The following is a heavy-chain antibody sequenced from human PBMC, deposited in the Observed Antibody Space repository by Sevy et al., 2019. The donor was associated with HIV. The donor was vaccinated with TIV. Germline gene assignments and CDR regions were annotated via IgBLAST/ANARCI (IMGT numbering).Heavy chain of an antibody. V-gene: IGHV3-30*02. D-gene: IGHD3-22*01. CDR2: IRYDGSNK. Sequence: GGSLRLSCAASGFTFSSYGMHWVRQAPGKGLEWVAFIRYDGSNKYYADSVKGRFTISRDNSKNMLYLQMNSLRAEDTAVYYCANSYYYDSSGYYFLLDYGMDVWGQGTTVTVSS. CDR3: ANSYYYDSSGYYFLLDYGMDV. CDR1: GFTFSSYG. J-gene: IGHJ6*02.